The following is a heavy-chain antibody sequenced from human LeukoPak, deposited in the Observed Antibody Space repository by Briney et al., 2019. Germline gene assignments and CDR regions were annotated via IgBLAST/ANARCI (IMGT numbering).Heavy chain of an antibody. J-gene: IGHJ4*02. Sequence: GGSLRLSCAASGFTFSSYGMHWVRQAPGKGLEWVAFIRYDGSNKYYADSVKGRFTISRDNSKNTLYLQMNSLRAEDTAVYYCAKLGEGGYSYDYLPYYFDYWGQGTLVTVSS. D-gene: IGHD5-18*01. CDR3: AKLGEGGYSYDYLPYYFDY. CDR1: GFTFSSYG. CDR2: IRYDGSNK. V-gene: IGHV3-30*02.